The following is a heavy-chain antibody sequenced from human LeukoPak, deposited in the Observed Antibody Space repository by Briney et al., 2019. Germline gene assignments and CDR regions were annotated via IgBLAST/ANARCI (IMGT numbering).Heavy chain of an antibody. V-gene: IGHV5-51*01. CDR3: ARAPAGRGYYYYGMDV. Sequence: GESLKISCKGSGYSFTSYWIGWVRQMPGKGLEWMGIIYPGDSDTRYSPSFQGQVTISADKSISTAYLQWSSLKASDTAMYYCARAPAGRGYYYYGMDVWGQGTTVTVSS. J-gene: IGHJ6*02. CDR1: GYSFTSYW. CDR2: IYPGDSDT. D-gene: IGHD6-13*01.